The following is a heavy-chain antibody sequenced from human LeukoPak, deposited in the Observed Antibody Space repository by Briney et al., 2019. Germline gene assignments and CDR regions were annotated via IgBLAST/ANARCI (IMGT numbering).Heavy chain of an antibody. Sequence: GGSLSLSCAASGLTFRIYAVHWVRQTPDKGLEWVAVISYDGVHKNYADSVKGRFTISRDDPKNTLYLQMNSLRTEDTGLYYCARDEFDGYNLGPSIYWGQGTLVTVSS. CDR1: GLTFRIYA. V-gene: IGHV3-30*04. J-gene: IGHJ4*02. CDR2: ISYDGVHK. CDR3: ARDEFDGYNLGPSIY. D-gene: IGHD5-24*01.